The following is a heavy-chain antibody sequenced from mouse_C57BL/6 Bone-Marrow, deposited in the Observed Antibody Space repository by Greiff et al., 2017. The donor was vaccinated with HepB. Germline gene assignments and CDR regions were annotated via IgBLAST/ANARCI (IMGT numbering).Heavy chain of an antibody. CDR3: TRGTTVVATDYYAMDY. J-gene: IGHJ4*01. Sequence: EVQLKQSGTVLARPGASVKMSCKTSGYTFTSYWMHWVKQRPGQGLEWIGAIYPGNSDTSYNQKFKGKAKLTAVTSASTAYMELSSLTNEDSAVYYCTRGTTVVATDYYAMDYWGQGTSVTVSS. CDR1: GYTFTSYW. CDR2: IYPGNSDT. V-gene: IGHV1-5*01. D-gene: IGHD1-1*01.